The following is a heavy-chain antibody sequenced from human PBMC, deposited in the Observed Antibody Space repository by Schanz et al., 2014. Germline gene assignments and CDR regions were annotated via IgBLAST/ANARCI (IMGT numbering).Heavy chain of an antibody. Sequence: EVHLLDSGGGLVQPGGSLRLSCAASGFTFSSYAMSWVRQAPGKGLEWVSYVSSSSSYTHYADSVKGRFTISRDNAKNSLYLQMNSLRAEDTAVYYCAKQHIVRGVIYLNWFDSWGQGTLVTVSS. J-gene: IGHJ5*01. CDR2: VSSSSSYT. D-gene: IGHD3-10*01. CDR3: AKQHIVRGVIYLNWFDS. V-gene: IGHV3-48*01. CDR1: GFTFSSYA.